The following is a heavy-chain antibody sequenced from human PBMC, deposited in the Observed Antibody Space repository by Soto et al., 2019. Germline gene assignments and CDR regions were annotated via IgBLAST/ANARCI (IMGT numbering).Heavy chain of an antibody. CDR1: GYTFTSYD. V-gene: IGHV1-8*01. J-gene: IGHJ5*02. CDR2: MNPNSGNT. D-gene: IGHD2-2*01. Sequence: QVQLVQSGAEVKKPGASVKVSCKASGYTFTSYDINWVRQATGQGLEWMGWMNPNSGNTGYAQKFQGRATMTRNTSISTDYMELSSLRSEDTAVYYCARGIGYCSSTSCYLSWFDPWGQGTLVTVSS. CDR3: ARGIGYCSSTSCYLSWFDP.